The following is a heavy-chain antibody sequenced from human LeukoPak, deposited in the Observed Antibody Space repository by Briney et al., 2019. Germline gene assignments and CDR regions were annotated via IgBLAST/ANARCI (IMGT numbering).Heavy chain of an antibody. CDR1: GFTVSSNY. CDR2: IYSGGST. CDR3: ASSLGYSYEI. J-gene: IGHJ4*02. Sequence: TGGSLRLSCAASGFTVSSNYMSWVRQAPGKGLEWASVIYSGGSTYYADSVKGRFTISRDNSKNTLYLQMNSLRAEDTAVYYCASSLGYSYEIWGQGTLVTVSS. D-gene: IGHD5-18*01. V-gene: IGHV3-53*01.